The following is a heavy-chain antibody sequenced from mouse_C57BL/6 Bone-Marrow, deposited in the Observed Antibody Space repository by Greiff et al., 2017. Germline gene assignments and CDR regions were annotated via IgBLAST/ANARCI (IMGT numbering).Heavy chain of an antibody. CDR3: AKAYDFDFDY. D-gene: IGHD2-4*01. Sequence: VQLEQSVAELVRPGASVKLSCTASGFNIKNTYIHWVNQRPEPGLEWIGRIAPADANTKYAPNFQGKATITADTSSNTAYLQLSSLTSEDTAIYYCAKAYDFDFDYWGQGTTLTVSS. V-gene: IGHV14-3*01. CDR1: GFNIKNTY. CDR2: IAPADANT. J-gene: IGHJ2*01.